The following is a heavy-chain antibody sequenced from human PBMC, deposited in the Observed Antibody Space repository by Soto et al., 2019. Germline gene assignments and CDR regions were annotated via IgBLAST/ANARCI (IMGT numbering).Heavy chain of an antibody. CDR2: INWNGGST. CDR1: GFTFDDYG. Sequence: GGSLRLSCAAPGFTFDDYGMSWVRQAPGKGLEWVSGINWNGGSTGYADSVKGRFTISRDNAKNSLYLQMNSLRAEDTALYYCARDFYSGSYYGGFDYWGQGTLVTVSS. D-gene: IGHD1-26*01. J-gene: IGHJ4*02. V-gene: IGHV3-20*04. CDR3: ARDFYSGSYYGGFDY.